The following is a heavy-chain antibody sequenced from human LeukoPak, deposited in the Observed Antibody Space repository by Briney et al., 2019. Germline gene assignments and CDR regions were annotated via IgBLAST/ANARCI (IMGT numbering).Heavy chain of an antibody. CDR1: GFTFSDYA. CDR2: IGYDGSNK. J-gene: IGHJ6*03. CDR3: AKVSSEKGILTGYSVYYYNYYIDV. D-gene: IGHD3-9*01. Sequence: PGGSLRLSCAASGFTFSDYAMHWVRQAPGKGLEWVALIGYDGSNKYYAESVKGRFTISRDNSKNTLYLQMNSLRAEDTAVYYCAKVSSEKGILTGYSVYYYNYYIDVWGKGTTVTISS. V-gene: IGHV3-30*02.